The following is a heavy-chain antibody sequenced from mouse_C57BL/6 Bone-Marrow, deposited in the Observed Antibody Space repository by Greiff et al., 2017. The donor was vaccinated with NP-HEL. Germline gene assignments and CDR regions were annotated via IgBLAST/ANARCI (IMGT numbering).Heavy chain of an antibody. CDR1: GFTFSDFY. Sequence: EVNVVESGGGLVQSGRSLRLSCATSGFTFSDFYMEWVRQAPGKGLEWIAASRNKANDYTTEYSASVKGRFIVSRDTSQSILYLQMNALRAEDTAIYYCARDYYGSSPTPYFDVWGTGTTVTVSS. CDR3: ARDYYGSSPTPYFDV. J-gene: IGHJ1*03. CDR2: SRNKANDYTT. D-gene: IGHD1-1*01. V-gene: IGHV7-1*01.